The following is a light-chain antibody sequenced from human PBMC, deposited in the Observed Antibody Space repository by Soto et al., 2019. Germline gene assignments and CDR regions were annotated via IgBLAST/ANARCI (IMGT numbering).Light chain of an antibody. J-gene: IGKJ1*01. CDR1: QSVNIF. CDR2: HAS. CDR3: HHYVGSPWA. Sequence: EIVLTQSPGTLSLSPGERATLSCRASQSVNIFLAWFQQKPGQAPRLLIFHASNRATGVPDRFSGSGSGTDFTLTITRLEPEDSAVYYCHHYVGSPWAFGQGTKVDLK. V-gene: IGKV3-20*01.